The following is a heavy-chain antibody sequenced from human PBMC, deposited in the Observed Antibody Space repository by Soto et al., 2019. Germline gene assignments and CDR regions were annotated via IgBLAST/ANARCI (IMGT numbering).Heavy chain of an antibody. D-gene: IGHD6-13*01. V-gene: IGHV1-24*01. CDR3: ATWAAGLAYFDY. J-gene: IGHJ4*02. Sequence: EASVKVSCKVSGYTLTELSMHWVRQAPGKGLEWMGGFDPEDGETIYAQKFQGRVTMTEDTSTDTAYMELSSLRSEDTAVYYCATWAAGLAYFDYWGQGTLVTVS. CDR1: GYTLTELS. CDR2: FDPEDGET.